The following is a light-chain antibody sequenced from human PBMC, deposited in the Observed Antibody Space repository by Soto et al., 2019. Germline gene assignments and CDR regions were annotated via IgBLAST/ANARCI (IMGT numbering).Light chain of an antibody. CDR1: QSISTY. CDR3: QQYNSYSS. CDR2: DAS. V-gene: IGKV1-5*01. J-gene: IGKJ1*01. Sequence: DIQITQSPSTLSASVGDRVTITCRASQSISTYMAWYQQGPGKAPNLLIYDASRLKSGVPSRFSGSGSGTEFTLTISSLQPDDFATYYCQQYNSYSSFGQGTKVDIK.